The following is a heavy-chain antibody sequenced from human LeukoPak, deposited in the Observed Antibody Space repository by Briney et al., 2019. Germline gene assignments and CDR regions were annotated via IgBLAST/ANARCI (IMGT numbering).Heavy chain of an antibody. CDR2: INHSGST. CDR1: GGSFSGYY. J-gene: IGHJ3*02. Sequence: SETLSLTCAVYGGSFSGYYWSWIRQPPGKGLEWIGEINHSGSTNYNPSLKSRVTISVDTSKNQFSLKLSSVTAADTAVYYCATGPIAAAGTLGAFDIWGQGTMVTVSS. V-gene: IGHV4-34*01. CDR3: ATGPIAAAGTLGAFDI. D-gene: IGHD6-13*01.